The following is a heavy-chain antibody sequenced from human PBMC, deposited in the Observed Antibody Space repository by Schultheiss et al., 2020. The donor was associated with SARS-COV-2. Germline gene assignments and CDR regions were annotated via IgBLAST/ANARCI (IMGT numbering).Heavy chain of an antibody. Sequence: GESLKISCAASGFTFSSYGMHWVRQAPGKGLEWVAVIWYDGSNKYYADSVKGRFTISRDNSKNTLCLQMNSLRAEDTAVYYCAREGRYCSGGSCYSVGAFDIWGPGTMVTVSS. D-gene: IGHD2-15*01. J-gene: IGHJ3*02. V-gene: IGHV3-33*01. CDR1: GFTFSSYG. CDR2: IWYDGSNK. CDR3: AREGRYCSGGSCYSVGAFDI.